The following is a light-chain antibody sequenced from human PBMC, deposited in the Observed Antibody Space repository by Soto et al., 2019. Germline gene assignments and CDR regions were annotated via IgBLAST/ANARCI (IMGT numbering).Light chain of an antibody. V-gene: IGLV2-14*03. J-gene: IGLJ3*02. CDR1: SSDIGGYNF. CDR2: DVT. Sequence: QSALTQPASVSGSPGQSITISCTGTSSDIGGYNFVSWYQQHPGKAPKLMIYDVTNRPPGLSDRFSGSKSGNTASLTISGLQAEDEADYYCSSYTTSSTLVFCGGTKVTVL. CDR3: SSYTTSSTLV.